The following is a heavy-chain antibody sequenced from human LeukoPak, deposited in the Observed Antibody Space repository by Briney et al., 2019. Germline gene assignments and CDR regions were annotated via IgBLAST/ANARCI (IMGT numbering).Heavy chain of an antibody. CDR2: ISAYNGNT. V-gene: IGHV1-18*01. CDR1: GYTFTSYG. J-gene: IGHJ6*03. D-gene: IGHD5-24*01. Sequence: GASVKVSCKASGYTFTSYGISWVRQAPGQGLEWMGWISAYNGNTNYAQKLQGRVTMTTDTSTSTAYMELRSLRSDDTAVYYCARGAFGWLPAPPYVYYYYMDVWGKGTTVTVSS. CDR3: ARGAFGWLPAPPYVYYYYMDV.